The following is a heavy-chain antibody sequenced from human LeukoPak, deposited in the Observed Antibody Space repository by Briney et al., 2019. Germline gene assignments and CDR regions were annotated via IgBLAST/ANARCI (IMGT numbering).Heavy chain of an antibody. Sequence: GGSLRLSCAASGFTFSSHSMGWVRQAPGKGLECVATIGLDGAQKDFVDSVKGRFTLSRDNAKNSLFLEMNRLRVEDTAVYYCAKDRLDYYGSGSYSDYWGQGTLVTVSS. CDR2: IGLDGAQK. V-gene: IGHV3-7*01. CDR3: AKDRLDYYGSGSYSDY. CDR1: GFTFSSHS. D-gene: IGHD3-10*01. J-gene: IGHJ4*02.